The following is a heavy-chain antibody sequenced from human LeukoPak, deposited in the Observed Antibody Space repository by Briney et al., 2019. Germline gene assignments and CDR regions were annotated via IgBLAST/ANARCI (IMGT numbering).Heavy chain of an antibody. CDR1: GDSISSTGYY. Sequence: SETLSLTCTVSGDSISSTGYYWGWIRQPPGKGLEWIASMYHSGSTYHNSSLKSRVTISVDTSKNQLSLKLSSVTAADTAIYYCARHEHSASFYGLSWFDPWGQGTLVTVSS. J-gene: IGHJ5*02. CDR2: MYHSGST. CDR3: ARHEHSASFYGLSWFDP. V-gene: IGHV4-39*01. D-gene: IGHD4-17*01.